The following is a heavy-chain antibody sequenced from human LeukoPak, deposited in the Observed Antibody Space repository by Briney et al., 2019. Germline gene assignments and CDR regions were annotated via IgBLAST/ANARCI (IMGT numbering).Heavy chain of an antibody. D-gene: IGHD2-15*01. V-gene: IGHV3-9*01. CDR1: GFTFDDYA. CDR3: AKDRVGDYYYYGMDV. CDR2: ISWNSGTI. Sequence: GGSLRLSCAAYGFTFDDYAMHWVRQAPGKGLEWVSGISWNSGTIGYADSVKGRFTISRDHAKNSLYLQMNSLRTEDTALYYCAKDRVGDYYYYGMDVWGQGTTVTVSS. J-gene: IGHJ6*02.